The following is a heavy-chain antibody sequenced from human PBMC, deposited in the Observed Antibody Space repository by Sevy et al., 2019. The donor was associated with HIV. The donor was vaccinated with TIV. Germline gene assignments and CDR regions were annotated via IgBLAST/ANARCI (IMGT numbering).Heavy chain of an antibody. V-gene: IGHV3-15*01. Sequence: GGSLRLSCAASGFTFSNAWMSWVRQSPGKGLEWVGRIRSKAGGGTTDYATIVKGKFTISIDDSRDTLYLQPNSLETEDTAVYYCTTDHRRDGIVVVPFEYWGQGTLVTVSS. J-gene: IGHJ4*02. CDR1: GFTFSNAW. CDR2: IRSKAGGGTT. CDR3: TTDHRRDGIVVVPFEY. D-gene: IGHD2-15*01.